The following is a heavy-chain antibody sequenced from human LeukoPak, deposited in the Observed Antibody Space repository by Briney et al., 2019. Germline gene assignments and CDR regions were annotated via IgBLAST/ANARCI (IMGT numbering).Heavy chain of an antibody. CDR2: ISYDGSNK. CDR1: GFTFSSYA. V-gene: IGHV3-30*04. CDR3: ARVVATAPYYGMDV. D-gene: IGHD5-12*01. Sequence: PGRSLRLSCAASGFTFSSYAMHWVRQAPGKGLEWVAVISYDGSNKYYADSVKGRFTISTDNSKNTLYLQMNSLRAEDTAAYYCARVVATAPYYGMDVWGQGTTVTVSS. J-gene: IGHJ6*02.